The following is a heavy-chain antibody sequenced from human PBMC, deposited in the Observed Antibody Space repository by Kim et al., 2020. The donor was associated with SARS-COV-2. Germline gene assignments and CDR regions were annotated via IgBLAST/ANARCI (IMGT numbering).Heavy chain of an antibody. J-gene: IGHJ4*02. Sequence: GYVDSVKGRFTISRDNAKNSLYLQMNSLRGEDTALYYCAKEGSSWSLFDFWGQGTLVTVSS. CDR3: AKEGSSWSLFDF. D-gene: IGHD6-13*01. V-gene: IGHV3-9*01.